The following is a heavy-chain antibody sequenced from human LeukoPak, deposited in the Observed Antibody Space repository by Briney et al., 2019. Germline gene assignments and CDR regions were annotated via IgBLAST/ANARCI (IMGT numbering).Heavy chain of an antibody. CDR1: GYTFTGYY. CDR2: INPYSGAT. CDR3: ARVAHPTDFVVVPAARSDLGKFDY. J-gene: IGHJ4*02. V-gene: IGHV1-2*02. Sequence: GPVKVSCKASGYTFTGYYLHWVRQAPGQGLEWMAWINPYSGATNCAQNFQGRVTLTSDTSISTTYMELTSLRSDDTAVYFCARVAHPTDFVVVPAARSDLGKFDYWGQGSLVTVS. D-gene: IGHD2-2*01.